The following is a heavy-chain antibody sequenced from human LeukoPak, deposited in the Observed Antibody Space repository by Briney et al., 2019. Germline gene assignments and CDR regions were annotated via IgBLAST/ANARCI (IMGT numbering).Heavy chain of an antibody. CDR3: ARDTLHSGSSTQGIDY. V-gene: IGHV1-2*02. CDR2: INPNSGGT. J-gene: IGHJ4*02. Sequence: SVKLSCKASGYTFTGYYMHWVRQPPGQGREWMGWINPNSGGTNYAQKFQGRVTMTRDTPISTAYMELSRLRSDDTAVYYCARDTLHSGSSTQGIDYWGQGTLVTVSS. D-gene: IGHD1-26*01. CDR1: GYTFTGYY.